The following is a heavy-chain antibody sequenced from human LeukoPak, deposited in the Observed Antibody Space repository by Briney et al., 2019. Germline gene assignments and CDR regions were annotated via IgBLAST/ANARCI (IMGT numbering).Heavy chain of an antibody. CDR3: ARGVGIVAYYYYYMDV. D-gene: IGHD1-26*01. CDR2: INHSGST. Sequence: SETLSLTCAVYGGSFSGYYWSWIRQPPGKGLEWIGEINHSGSTNYNPSLKSRVTISVDTSKNQLSLKLSSVTAADPAVYYCARGVGIVAYYYYYMDVWGKGTTVTVSS. J-gene: IGHJ6*03. V-gene: IGHV4-34*01. CDR1: GGSFSGYY.